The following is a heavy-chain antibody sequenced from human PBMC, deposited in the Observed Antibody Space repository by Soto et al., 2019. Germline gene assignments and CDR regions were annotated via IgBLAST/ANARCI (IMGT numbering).Heavy chain of an antibody. J-gene: IGHJ4*02. V-gene: IGHV3-15*01. CDR3: TGEYYYYSSGYYYVDY. Sequence: GGSLRLSCAASGFTFSNAWMSWVRQAPGKGLEWVGRIKSKTDGGTTDYAAPVKGRFTISRDDSKNTLYLQMNSLKTEDTAVYYCTGEYYYYSSGYYYVDYWGQGTLVTVSS. D-gene: IGHD3-22*01. CDR1: GFTFSNAW. CDR2: IKSKTDGGTT.